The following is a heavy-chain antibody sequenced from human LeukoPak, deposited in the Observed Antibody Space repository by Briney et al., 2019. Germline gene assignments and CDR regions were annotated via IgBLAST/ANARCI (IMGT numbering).Heavy chain of an antibody. CDR2: ISWNSGSI. CDR1: GFTFDDYA. CDR3: SSYSSGWPFDY. V-gene: IGHV3-9*01. D-gene: IGHD6-19*01. J-gene: IGHJ4*02. Sequence: GGSLRLSCAASGFTFDDYAMHWVRQAPGKGLEWVSGISWNSGSIGYADSVKGRFTISRDNAKNSLYLQMNSLRAEDTAVYYCSSYSSGWPFDYWGQGTLVTVSP.